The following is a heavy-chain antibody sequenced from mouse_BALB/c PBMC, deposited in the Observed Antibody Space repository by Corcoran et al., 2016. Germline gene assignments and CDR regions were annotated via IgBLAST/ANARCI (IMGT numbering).Heavy chain of an antibody. CDR2: IYWDDDK. CDR1: GFSLSTSGMG. Sequence: QVTLKESGPGILQPSQTLSLTCSFSGFSLSTSGMGVSWISQPSGKGLEWLAHIYWDDDKRYNPSLKSRLTISKDTSRNQVFLKITSVDTADTATYYCARGNWIGFAYWGQGTLVTVSA. J-gene: IGHJ3*01. D-gene: IGHD4-1*01. CDR3: ARGNWIGFAY. V-gene: IGHV8-12*01.